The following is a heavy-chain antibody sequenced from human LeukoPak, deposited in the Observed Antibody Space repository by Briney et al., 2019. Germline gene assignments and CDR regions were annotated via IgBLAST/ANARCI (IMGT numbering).Heavy chain of an antibody. V-gene: IGHV3-15*01. J-gene: IGHJ4*02. CDR2: IKSKTDGGTT. CDR3: TTGSGYGSGSYLFDY. CDR1: GYTFTTYS. D-gene: IGHD3-10*01. Sequence: SCKASGYTFTTYSMHWVRQAPGKGLEWVGRIKSKTDGGTTDYAAPVKGRFTISRDDSKNTLYLQMNSLKTEDTAVYYCTTGSGYGSGSYLFDYWGQGTLVTVSS.